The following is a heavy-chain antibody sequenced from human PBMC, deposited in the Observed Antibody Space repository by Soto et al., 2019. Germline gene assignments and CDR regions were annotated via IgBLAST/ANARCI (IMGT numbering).Heavy chain of an antibody. V-gene: IGHV4-31*03. CDR3: AREGRSAAPQAGCDL. Sequence: SETLSLTCTVSGNSISTGAYYWSWIRQHPVKGLEWIGHIFYSGNTHYSPSLESRVTISVDTSKNQFSIKLTSVTVADTAVYYCAREGRSAAPQAGCDLWGQGTLVTVSS. CDR1: GNSISTGAYY. CDR2: IFYSGNT. D-gene: IGHD3-10*01. J-gene: IGHJ5*02.